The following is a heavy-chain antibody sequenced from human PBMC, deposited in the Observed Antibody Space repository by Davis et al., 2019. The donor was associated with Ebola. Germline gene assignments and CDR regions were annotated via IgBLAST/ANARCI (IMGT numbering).Heavy chain of an antibody. CDR2: INPNSGGT. J-gene: IGHJ4*02. CDR3: ARDGVLCSGGSCSGDFDY. CDR1: GYTFTSYG. V-gene: IGHV1-2*02. Sequence: ASVKVSCKASGYTFTSYGISWVRQAPGQGLEWMGWINPNSGGTNYAQKFQGRVTMTRDTSISTAYMELSRLRSDDTAVYYCARDGVLCSGGSCSGDFDYWGQGTLVTVSS. D-gene: IGHD2-15*01.